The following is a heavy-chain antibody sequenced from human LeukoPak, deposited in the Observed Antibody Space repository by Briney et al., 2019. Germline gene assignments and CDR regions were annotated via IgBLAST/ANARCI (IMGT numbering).Heavy chain of an antibody. Sequence: GAALRIFCRGSGYSFTSYWISWGRQMPGKGLEGMGRIDPSDSYTNYSPSCQGHVTISADKSISTAYLQWSSLKVSDTAMYYCARQVEDIVVVVAATPHYGMDVWGKGTAVTVSS. J-gene: IGHJ6*04. CDR2: IDPSDSYT. D-gene: IGHD2-15*01. CDR1: GYSFTSYW. CDR3: ARQVEDIVVVVAATPHYGMDV. V-gene: IGHV5-10-1*01.